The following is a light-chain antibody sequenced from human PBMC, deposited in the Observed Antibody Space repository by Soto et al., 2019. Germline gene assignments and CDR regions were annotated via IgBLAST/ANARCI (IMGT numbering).Light chain of an antibody. Sequence: EIVLTQSPGTLSLSPGERPTLSCRASQSVSSSYLAWYQQKPGQAPRLLIYGASNRATGIPDRFSGSGSGTDFTLTISRLEPEDFAVYYCQQFGSSPPWTFGQGSKVEIK. V-gene: IGKV3-20*01. CDR3: QQFGSSPPWT. CDR2: GAS. CDR1: QSVSSSY. J-gene: IGKJ1*01.